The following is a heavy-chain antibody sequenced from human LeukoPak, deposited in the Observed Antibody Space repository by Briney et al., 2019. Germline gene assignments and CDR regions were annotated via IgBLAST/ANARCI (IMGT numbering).Heavy chain of an antibody. CDR1: GGTFSSYA. J-gene: IGHJ4*02. CDR2: IIPIFGTA. D-gene: IGHD3-3*01. Sequence: ASVKVSCKASGGTFSSYAISWVRQAPGQGLEWMGGIIPIFGTANYAQKFQGRVTITADESTSTAYMELSSLRSEDTAVYYCAKLKYYDFWSGVDYWGQGTLVTVSS. CDR3: AKLKYYDFWSGVDY. V-gene: IGHV1-69*13.